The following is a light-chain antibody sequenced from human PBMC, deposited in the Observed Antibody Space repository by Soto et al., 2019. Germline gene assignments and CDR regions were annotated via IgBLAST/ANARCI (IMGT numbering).Light chain of an antibody. V-gene: IGKV3-15*01. CDR3: QQYNSWPPYT. CDR1: ESVSSN. J-gene: IGKJ2*01. CDR2: GAS. Sequence: ERVMTQSPDTLSVSPGERATVSCRASESVSSNLAWYQQKAGQAPRLLIYGASTRATGIPARFSGSGSGTEFTLTISTLQSEDVAIYYCQQYNSWPPYTFGQGTKVDIK.